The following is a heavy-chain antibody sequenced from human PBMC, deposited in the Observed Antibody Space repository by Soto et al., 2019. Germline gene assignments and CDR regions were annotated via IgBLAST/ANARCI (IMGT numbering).Heavy chain of an antibody. D-gene: IGHD3-16*01. Sequence: SETLSLTCVVYGGSFSGYYWSWIRHPSGKGLEWIGEINHRGTTNSNPSLESRVNISVDTSKNQFSLRLTSVTAADTAMYYCARAISTGGSYGMDVWGQGTTVTVSS. CDR3: ARAISTGGSYGMDV. J-gene: IGHJ6*02. CDR1: GGSFSGYY. V-gene: IGHV4-34*01. CDR2: INHRGTT.